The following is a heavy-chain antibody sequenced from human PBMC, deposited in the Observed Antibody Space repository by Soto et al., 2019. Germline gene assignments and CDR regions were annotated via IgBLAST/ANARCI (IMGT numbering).Heavy chain of an antibody. CDR2: INAYNGNT. CDR3: ARDYDILTRWFDP. V-gene: IGHV1-18*01. D-gene: IGHD3-9*01. J-gene: IGHJ5*02. Sequence: ASVKVSCKASGYTFTSYAMHWVRQAPGQRLEWMGWINAYNGNTNYAQKLQGRVTMTTDTSTSTAYMELRSLRSDDTAVYYCARDYDILTRWFDPWGQGTLVTVSS. CDR1: GYTFTSYA.